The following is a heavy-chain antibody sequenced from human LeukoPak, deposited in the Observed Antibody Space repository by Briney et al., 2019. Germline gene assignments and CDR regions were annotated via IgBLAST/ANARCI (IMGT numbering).Heavy chain of an antibody. CDR3: AKIGAAARRTPNPRWFDP. CDR1: GYTFTSYD. D-gene: IGHD6-6*01. V-gene: IGHV1-8*01. J-gene: IGHJ5*02. Sequence: ASVKVSCKASGYTFTSYDINWVGQATGQGLEWMGWMNPNSGNTGYAQKFQGRVSMTWNTSISTAYMELSSLKSEDTAVYYCAKIGAAARRTPNPRWFDPWGQGTLVTVSS. CDR2: MNPNSGNT.